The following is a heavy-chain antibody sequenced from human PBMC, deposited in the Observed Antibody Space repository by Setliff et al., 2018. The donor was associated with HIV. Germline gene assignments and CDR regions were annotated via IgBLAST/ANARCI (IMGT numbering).Heavy chain of an antibody. CDR2: VHSSGNT. CDR1: GGSISTSSYY. Sequence: PSETLSLTCSVSGGSISTSSYYWGWIRQPPGKGLEWIGSVHSSGNTYYSPSLKSRVSTSVDSSRNQFSLNLSSVTAADTGVYYCARLFQWMSYSFDIWGQGTMVTVSS. CDR3: ARLFQWMSYSFDI. D-gene: IGHD5-12*01. V-gene: IGHV4-39*01. J-gene: IGHJ3*02.